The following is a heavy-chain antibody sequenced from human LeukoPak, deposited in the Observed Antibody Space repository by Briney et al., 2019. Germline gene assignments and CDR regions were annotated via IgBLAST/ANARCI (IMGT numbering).Heavy chain of an antibody. D-gene: IGHD3-3*01. Sequence: ASVKVSCKASGYTFTSYGISWVRQAPGQGLEWMGGIIPIFGTANYAQKFQGRVTITADESTSTAYMELSSLRSEDTAVYYCARDNNDFWSGYSQGWFDPWGQGTLVTVSS. CDR3: ARDNNDFWSGYSQGWFDP. CDR1: GYTFTSYG. J-gene: IGHJ5*02. V-gene: IGHV1-69*13. CDR2: IIPIFGTA.